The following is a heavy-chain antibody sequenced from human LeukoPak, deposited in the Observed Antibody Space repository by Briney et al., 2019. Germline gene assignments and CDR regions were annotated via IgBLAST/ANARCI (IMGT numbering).Heavy chain of an antibody. Sequence: GSSVKVSCKASGGTFSSYAISWVRQAPGQGLEWMGRIIPIFGTANYAQKFQGRVTITTDESTSTAYMELSSLRSEDTAVYHCARDDHVTGAFDIWGQGTMVTVSS. J-gene: IGHJ3*02. D-gene: IGHD1-14*01. CDR1: GGTFSSYA. CDR2: IIPIFGTA. CDR3: ARDDHVTGAFDI. V-gene: IGHV1-69*05.